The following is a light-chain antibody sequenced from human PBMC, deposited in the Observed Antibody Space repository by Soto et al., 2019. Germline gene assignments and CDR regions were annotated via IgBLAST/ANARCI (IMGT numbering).Light chain of an antibody. Sequence: EIVLTKSPGTLSLSPGERATLSCRASQSVSRSLAWYQQKPGQAPRLLIYGASSRATGIPDRFSGSGSGTDFTLTISRLDPEDFAVYYCQQYNNGTAITFGQGRRLEIK. V-gene: IGKV3-20*01. CDR2: GAS. CDR1: QSVSRS. CDR3: QQYNNGTAIT. J-gene: IGKJ5*01.